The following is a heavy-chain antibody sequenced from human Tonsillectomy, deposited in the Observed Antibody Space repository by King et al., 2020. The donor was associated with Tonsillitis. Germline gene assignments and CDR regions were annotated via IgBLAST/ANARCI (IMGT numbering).Heavy chain of an antibody. V-gene: IGHV2-5*02. J-gene: IGHJ4*02. CDR1: GFSLSTSGVG. CDR2: IYWDDDK. D-gene: IGHD3-10*01. CDR3: AHILWFGELSPFDY. Sequence: FTLKESGPTLVKPTQTLTLTCTFSGFSLSTSGVGVGWIRQPPGKALEWLALIYWDDDKRYSPSLKSRLTITKDTSKNQVVLTMTNMDPVDTATYYCAHILWFGELSPFDYWGQGTLVTVSS.